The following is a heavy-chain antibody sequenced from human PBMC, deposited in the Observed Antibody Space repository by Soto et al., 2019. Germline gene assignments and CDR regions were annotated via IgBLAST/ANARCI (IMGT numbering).Heavy chain of an antibody. CDR1: GGSISSAFYS. V-gene: IGHV4-31*03. CDR2: IHYSGST. D-gene: IGHD2-15*01. Sequence: QVQLQESGPGLVKPSQTLSLTCTVSGGSISSAFYSWNWIRQHPGKGLEWIGYIHYSGSTHYNASLESRVTISIDTSKSLFSLKLSSLTAADTAVYYCASAYCSGSDCYFPFDYWGQGTLVTVSS. CDR3: ASAYCSGSDCYFPFDY. J-gene: IGHJ4*02.